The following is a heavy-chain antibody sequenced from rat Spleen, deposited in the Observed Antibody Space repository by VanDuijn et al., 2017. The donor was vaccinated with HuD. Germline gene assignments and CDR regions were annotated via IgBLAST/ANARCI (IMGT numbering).Heavy chain of an antibody. J-gene: IGHJ2*01. CDR3: ANYYDGSYYY. CDR1: GFSLTSYH. D-gene: IGHD1-12*02. V-gene: IGHV2-32*01. Sequence: QVQLKESGPGLMQPSQTLSLTCIVSGFSLTSYHVHWVRQSPGKGLEWMAVIWSGGNTDYNSALKSRLSISRDTSKSQVFLKMNSLQTEDTAMYFCANYYDGSYYYWGQGVMVTVSS. CDR2: IWSGGNT.